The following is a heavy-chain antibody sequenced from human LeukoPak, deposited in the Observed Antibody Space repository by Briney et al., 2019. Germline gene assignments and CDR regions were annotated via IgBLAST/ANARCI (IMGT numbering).Heavy chain of an antibody. V-gene: IGHV4-34*01. CDR1: GGSFSGYY. D-gene: IGHD3-10*01. CDR3: ARVDTVLLWFGEPPNYYGMDV. J-gene: IGHJ6*02. Sequence: SETLSLTCAVYGGSFSGYYWSWIRQPPGKGLEWIGEINHSGSTNYNPSLKSRVTISVDTSKNQFSLKLSSVTAADTAVYYCARVDTVLLWFGEPPNYYGMDVWGQGTTVTVSS. CDR2: INHSGST.